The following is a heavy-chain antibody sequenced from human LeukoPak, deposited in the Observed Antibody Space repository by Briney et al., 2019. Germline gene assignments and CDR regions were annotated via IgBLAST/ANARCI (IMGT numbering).Heavy chain of an antibody. CDR2: ISGSGGST. V-gene: IGHV3-23*01. CDR1: GFTFSSYA. J-gene: IGHJ4*02. CDR3: AKVGGGGELDY. D-gene: IGHD3-16*01. Sequence: GGSLRLSCAASGFTFSSYAMSWARQAPGKGLEWVSAISGSGGSTYYADSVKGRFTIPRDNSKNTLYLQMNSLRAEDTAVYYCAKVGGGGELDYWGQGTLVTVSS.